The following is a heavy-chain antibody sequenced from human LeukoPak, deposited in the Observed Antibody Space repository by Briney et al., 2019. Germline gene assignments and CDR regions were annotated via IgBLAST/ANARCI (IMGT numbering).Heavy chain of an antibody. Sequence: SGTLSLTCAVYGGSFSGYYWSWIRQPPGKGLEWIGEINHSGSTNYNPSLKSRVTISVDTSKNQFSLKLSSVTAADTAVYYCARYCSSTSCYTETSFDYWGQGTLVTVSS. J-gene: IGHJ4*02. V-gene: IGHV4-34*01. CDR1: GGSFSGYY. CDR2: INHSGST. CDR3: ARYCSSTSCYTETSFDY. D-gene: IGHD2-2*02.